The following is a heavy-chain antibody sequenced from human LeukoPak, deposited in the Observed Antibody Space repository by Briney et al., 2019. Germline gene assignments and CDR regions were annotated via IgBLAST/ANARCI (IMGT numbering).Heavy chain of an antibody. Sequence: GGSLRLSCAASGFTFSDYYMSWVRQAPGKGLQWVANINPDGSEKYYVDSVKGRFTISRDNAKNSLYLQMNSLRAEDTAVYYCARTYAYDATGDRGHWGQGTLVTVSS. V-gene: IGHV3-7*01. D-gene: IGHD3-16*01. CDR2: INPDGSEK. CDR1: GFTFSDYY. CDR3: ARTYAYDATGDRGH. J-gene: IGHJ4*02.